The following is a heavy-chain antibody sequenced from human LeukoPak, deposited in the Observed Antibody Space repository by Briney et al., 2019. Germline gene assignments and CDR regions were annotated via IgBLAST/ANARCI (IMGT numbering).Heavy chain of an antibody. CDR1: GFSFSSHG. D-gene: IGHD3-10*01. J-gene: IGHJ4*02. CDR3: ARSVYNYGPGADY. CDR2: INQDGSEK. Sequence: PGGSLRLSCAASGFSFSSHGMSWVRQAPGKGLEWVATINQDGSEKYYVDSVKGRYTISRDNAKNSLFLQMNSLRAEDTAVYYCARSVYNYGPGADYWGQGTLVTVSS. V-gene: IGHV3-7*01.